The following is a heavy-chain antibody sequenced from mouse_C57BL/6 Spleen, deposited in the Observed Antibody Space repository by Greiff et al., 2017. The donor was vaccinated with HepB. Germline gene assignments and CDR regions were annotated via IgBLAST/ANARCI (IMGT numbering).Heavy chain of an antibody. D-gene: IGHD2-10*02. CDR2: INPNNGGT. J-gene: IGHJ2*01. CDR3: ARSNLDLDYCDY. V-gene: IGHV1-22*01. CDR1: GYTFTDYN. Sequence: EVQLQQSGPELVKPGASVKMSCKASGYTFTDYNMHWVKQSHGKSLEWIGYINPNNGGTSYNQKFKGKATLTVNKSSSTAYMELRSLTSEDSAVYYCARSNLDLDYCDYCGQGTTLTVSS.